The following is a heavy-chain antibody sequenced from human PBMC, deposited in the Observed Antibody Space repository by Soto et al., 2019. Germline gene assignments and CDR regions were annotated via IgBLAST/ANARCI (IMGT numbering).Heavy chain of an antibody. J-gene: IGHJ4*02. CDR1: GFTFSSFA. V-gene: IGHV3-30-3*01. CDR2: ISYHGDKK. CDR3: ARDRGNYYDSSGFDY. Sequence: QVQLVESGGGVVQPGRSLRLYCAASGFTFSSFAMHWVRQAPGKGLEWVAVISYHGDKKYYADSVKGRFTISRDNSKNTLHMPMNSLRAEDTALYYCARDRGNYYDSSGFDYWGQGTLVTVSS. D-gene: IGHD3-22*01.